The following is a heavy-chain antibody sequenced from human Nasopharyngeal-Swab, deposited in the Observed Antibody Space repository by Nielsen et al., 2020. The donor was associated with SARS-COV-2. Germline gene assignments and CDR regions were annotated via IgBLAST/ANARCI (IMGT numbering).Heavy chain of an antibody. CDR1: GFTLSNYW. CDR3: TRVDVHDAFDM. CDR2: INTDASRT. Sequence: GESLKISCAASGFTLSNYWIHWVRQTPGKGLLWVSRINTDASRTSYADSVKGRFTISRDNAKNTVYLQMNSLRGEDTAVYYCTRVDVHDAFDMWGQGTMVTVCS. J-gene: IGHJ3*02. D-gene: IGHD3-16*01. V-gene: IGHV3-74*01.